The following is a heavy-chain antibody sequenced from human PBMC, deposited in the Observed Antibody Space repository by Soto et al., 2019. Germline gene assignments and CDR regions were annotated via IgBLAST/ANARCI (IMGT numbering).Heavy chain of an antibody. CDR1: GGSISSDY. D-gene: IGHD2-2*01. J-gene: IGHJ4*02. Sequence: SETLSLTCTVSGGSISSDYWSWIRQPPGKGLEWIENIYYSGSTNYNPSLKSRVTILVDKSKNQFSLKLSSVTAADTAVYFCARHSGKRGQYQLLDHWGQGTLVTVSS. CDR3: ARHSGKRGQYQLLDH. V-gene: IGHV4-59*08. CDR2: IYYSGST.